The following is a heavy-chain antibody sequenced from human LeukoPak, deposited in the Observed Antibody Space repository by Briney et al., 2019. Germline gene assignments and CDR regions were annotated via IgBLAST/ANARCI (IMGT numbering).Heavy chain of an antibody. CDR2: IQNDGSNE. J-gene: IGHJ4*02. CDR1: GFTFSSYG. V-gene: IGHV3-30*02. CDR3: ANINFDYLDNY. D-gene: IGHD3-9*01. Sequence: GGSLRLSCAASGFTFSSYGMHWVRQAPGKGLGWVAYIQNDGSNEQYADSVKGRFSISRDSSKNTLYLQMNSLRAEDTAVYYCANINFDYLDNYWGQGTLVTVSS.